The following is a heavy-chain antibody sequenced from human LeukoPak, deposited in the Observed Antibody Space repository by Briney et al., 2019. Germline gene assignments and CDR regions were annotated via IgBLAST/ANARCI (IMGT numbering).Heavy chain of an antibody. CDR2: IYHSGST. J-gene: IGHJ4*02. Sequence: PSETLSLTCAVSGGSISSSNWWGWVRQPPGKGLEWIGEIYHSGSTNYNPSLKSRVTISVDKSKNQLSLKLSSVTAADTAVYYCARQDSSGYYHDYWGQGTLVTVSS. D-gene: IGHD3-22*01. V-gene: IGHV4-4*02. CDR3: ARQDSSGYYHDY. CDR1: GGSISSSNW.